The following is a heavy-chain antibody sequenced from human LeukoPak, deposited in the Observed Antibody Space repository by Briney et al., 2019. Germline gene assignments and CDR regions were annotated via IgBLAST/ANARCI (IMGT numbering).Heavy chain of an antibody. J-gene: IGHJ5*02. CDR2: MYYSGST. CDR1: GGSISSYY. Sequence: PSETLSLTCTVSGGSISSYYWSWIRQPPGKRLEWIGYMYYSGSTNYNPSLKSRVTISVDTSKNQFSLKLSSVTAADTAVYYCARQLGYCSRTSCYPWFDPWGQGTLVTVSS. D-gene: IGHD2-2*01. CDR3: ARQLGYCSRTSCYPWFDP. V-gene: IGHV4-59*08.